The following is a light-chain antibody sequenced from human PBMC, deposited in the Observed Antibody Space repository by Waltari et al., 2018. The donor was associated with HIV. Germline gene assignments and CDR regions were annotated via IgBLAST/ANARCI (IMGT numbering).Light chain of an antibody. V-gene: IGLV2-11*01. CDR2: DVS. Sequence: SALTQPRSVSRPPGQHVTLSCTGTPSDGGGSTDVLCYQQHPGKAPKLMIYDVSKRPAGVPDRFSGSKSGNTASLTISGLQAEDEADYYCCSYAGSYTFVVFGGGTKLTVL. J-gene: IGLJ2*01. CDR1: PSDGGGSTD. CDR3: CSYAGSYTFVV.